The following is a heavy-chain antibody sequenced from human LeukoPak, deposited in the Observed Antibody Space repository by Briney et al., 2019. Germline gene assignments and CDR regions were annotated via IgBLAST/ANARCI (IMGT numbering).Heavy chain of an antibody. CDR3: GVRGYSYGFDY. J-gene: IGHJ4*02. D-gene: IGHD5-18*01. V-gene: IGHV4-34*01. CDR1: GGSFSGYY. Sequence: SKTLSLTCAVYGGSFSGYYWSWIRHPPGKGLEWIGEFNHSGSTNYNPSLKSRVTISVDTSKNQFSLKLSSVTAADTAVYYCGVRGYSYGFDYWGQGTLVTVS. CDR2: FNHSGST.